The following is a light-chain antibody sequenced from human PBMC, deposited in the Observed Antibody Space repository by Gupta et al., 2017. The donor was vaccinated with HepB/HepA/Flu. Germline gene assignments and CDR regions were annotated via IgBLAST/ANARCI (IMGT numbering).Light chain of an antibody. Sequence: QSVLTQSPSVSWTPGQRVTISCSGSSSNVARNNVTWYQQVPGTAPKLLIYYNDERPSGVPDRFSGSKSGTSASLAISGLQSEDEADYYCAAWDTSLKVVVFGGGTKLTVL. CDR1: SSNVARNN. CDR2: YND. CDR3: AAWDTSLKVVV. J-gene: IGLJ2*01. V-gene: IGLV1-44*01.